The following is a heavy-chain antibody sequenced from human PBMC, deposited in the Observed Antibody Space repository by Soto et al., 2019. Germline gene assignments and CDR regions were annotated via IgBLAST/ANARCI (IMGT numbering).Heavy chain of an antibody. CDR3: LVVADAKDSLTDY. V-gene: IGHV1-46*01. D-gene: IGHD2-15*01. CDR2: INPSGGST. Sequence: ASVKVSCKASGYTFTTYYMHWVRQAPGQGLEWMGIINPSGGSTSYAQKFQGRVTLTRDTSTSTVYMELSSPRPADPAVYYCLVVADAKDSLTDYWGQGTLVTVSS. CDR1: GYTFTTYY. J-gene: IGHJ4*02.